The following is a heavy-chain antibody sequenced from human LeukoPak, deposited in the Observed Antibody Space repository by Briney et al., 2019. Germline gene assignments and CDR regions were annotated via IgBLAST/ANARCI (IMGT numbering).Heavy chain of an antibody. Sequence: GRSLRLSCAASGFTFSSYAMHWVRQAPGKGLEWVAVISYDGSNKYYADSVKGRFTISRDNSKNTLYLQMNSLRAEDTAVYYCARDGGIGVWDLNFDFWGQGILVTVSS. CDR2: ISYDGSNK. J-gene: IGHJ4*02. D-gene: IGHD2-8*01. CDR1: GFTFSSYA. V-gene: IGHV3-30-3*01. CDR3: ARDGGIGVWDLNFDF.